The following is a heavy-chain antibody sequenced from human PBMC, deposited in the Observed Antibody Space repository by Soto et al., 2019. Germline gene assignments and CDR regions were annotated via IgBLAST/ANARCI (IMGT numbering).Heavy chain of an antibody. D-gene: IGHD3-10*01. CDR3: ASPPFFGGVRYYYRDV. J-gene: IGHJ6*03. CDR1: GFTVSSNY. CDR2: IYSGGST. Sequence: GGSLRLSCAASGFTVSSNYMSWVRQAPGKGLEWVSVIYSGGSTYYADSVKGRFTISRDNSKNTLYLQMNSLRAEDTAVYYCASPPFFGGVRYYYRDVWGKGPTATAPS. V-gene: IGHV3-66*01.